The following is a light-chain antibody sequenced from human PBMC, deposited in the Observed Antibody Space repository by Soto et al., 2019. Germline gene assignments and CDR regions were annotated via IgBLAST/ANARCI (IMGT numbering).Light chain of an antibody. Sequence: QSVLTQPPSVSGAPGQRVTISCTGSSSNIGAGYDVHWYQPPPGTAPKLLIYGNSNRPSGVPDRFSGSKSGTSASLAITGLQAEDEADYYCQSYDSSLSGWVFGGGTKLTVL. CDR3: QSYDSSLSGWV. CDR1: SSNIGAGYD. J-gene: IGLJ3*02. CDR2: GNS. V-gene: IGLV1-40*01.